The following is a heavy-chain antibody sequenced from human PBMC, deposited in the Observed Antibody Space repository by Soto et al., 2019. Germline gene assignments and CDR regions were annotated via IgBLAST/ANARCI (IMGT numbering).Heavy chain of an antibody. V-gene: IGHV1-18*01. Sequence: QAQLVQSGAEVKKPGASVNVSCKASGYDYVTYAITWVRQRPGQGLEWMGWISTLNGNTNYAQNFQGRVTMTTDTTTRIVHLELRSLRADDTAVYYCARRVQVWLPDYYGMAVWGQGTTVTVSS. CDR2: ISTLNGNT. D-gene: IGHD5-18*01. J-gene: IGHJ6*02. CDR3: ARRVQVWLPDYYGMAV. CDR1: GYDYVTYA.